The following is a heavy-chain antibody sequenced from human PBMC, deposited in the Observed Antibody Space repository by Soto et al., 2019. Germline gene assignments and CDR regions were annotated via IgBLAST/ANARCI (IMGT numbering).Heavy chain of an antibody. V-gene: IGHV3-7*05. CDR1: GFTFSNNW. Sequence: PGGSLRLSCAASGFTFSNNWMSWGRQAPGKGLEWVANIKQDGSEKYYVDSVKGRFTISRDNAKNSLYLQMNSLRAEDTAVYYCASAIIGYRDFDYWGQGALVTVSP. CDR3: ASAIIGYRDFDY. CDR2: IKQDGSEK. D-gene: IGHD5-18*01. J-gene: IGHJ4*02.